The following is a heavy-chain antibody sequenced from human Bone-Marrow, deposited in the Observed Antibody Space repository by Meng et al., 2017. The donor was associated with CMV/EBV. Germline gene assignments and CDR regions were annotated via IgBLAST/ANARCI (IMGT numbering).Heavy chain of an antibody. Sequence: GESLKISCAASGFTFSSYWMSWVRQAPGKGLEWVANIKQDGSEKYYVDSVKGRFTISRDNAKNSLYLQMNSLRAEDTAVYYCARQRGNKFDYWGQGVLVTVSS. D-gene: IGHD1/OR15-1a*01. CDR3: ARQRGNKFDY. CDR1: GFTFSSYW. V-gene: IGHV3-7*01. J-gene: IGHJ4*02. CDR2: IKQDGSEK.